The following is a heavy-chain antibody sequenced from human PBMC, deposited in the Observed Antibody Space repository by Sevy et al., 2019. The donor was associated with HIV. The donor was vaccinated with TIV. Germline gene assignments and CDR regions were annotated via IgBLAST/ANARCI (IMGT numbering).Heavy chain of an antibody. D-gene: IGHD3-3*01. CDR1: GYTLTELS. J-gene: IGHJ5*02. Sequence: ASVKVSCKVSGYTLTELSMHWVRQAPGKGLEWMGGFDPEDGETIYAQKFQGRVTMTEDTSTDTAYMELSSLGSEDTAVYYCATVGGVVIPKSRNWFDPWGQGTLVTVSS. CDR3: ATVGGVVIPKSRNWFDP. CDR2: FDPEDGET. V-gene: IGHV1-24*01.